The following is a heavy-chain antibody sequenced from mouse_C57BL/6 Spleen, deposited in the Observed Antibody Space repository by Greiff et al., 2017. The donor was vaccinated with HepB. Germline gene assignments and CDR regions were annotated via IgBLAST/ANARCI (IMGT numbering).Heavy chain of an antibody. V-gene: IGHV1-59*01. J-gene: IGHJ4*01. CDR3: ARLGEIRYYGSSYEGYAMDY. D-gene: IGHD1-1*01. CDR2: IDPSDSYT. Sequence: VQLQQSGAELVRPGTSVKLSCKASGYTFTSYWMHWVKQRPGQGLEWIGVIDPSDSYTNYNQKFKGKATLTVDTSSSTAYMQLSSLTSEDSAVYYCARLGEIRYYGSSYEGYAMDYWGQGTSVTVSS. CDR1: GYTFTSYW.